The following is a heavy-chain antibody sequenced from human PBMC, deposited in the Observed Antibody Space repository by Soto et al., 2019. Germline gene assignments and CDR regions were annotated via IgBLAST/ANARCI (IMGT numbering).Heavy chain of an antibody. CDR3: ARDSYYDILTGYSRNAFDI. Sequence: ASVKVSCKTSGYTFTGHYMHWVRQAPGQGLEWMGWVNPNSGGTNYAQKFQGRVTLTRDTSINTAYLDLSRLRSDDTAVYYCARDSYYDILTGYSRNAFDIWGQGTMVTVSS. D-gene: IGHD3-9*01. CDR2: VNPNSGGT. CDR1: GYTFTGHY. V-gene: IGHV1-2*02. J-gene: IGHJ3*02.